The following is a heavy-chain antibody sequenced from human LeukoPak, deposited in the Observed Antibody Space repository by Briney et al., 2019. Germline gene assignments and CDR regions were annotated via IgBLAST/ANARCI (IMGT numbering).Heavy chain of an antibody. D-gene: IGHD1-14*01. Sequence: SETLSLTCTVSGGSISSSSYYWGWIRQPPGKGLERIGSIYYSGSTYYNPSLKSRVTISVDTSKNQFSLKLSSVTAADTAVYYCARSRRGLRFDPWGQGTLVTASS. CDR3: ARSRRGLRFDP. CDR2: IYYSGST. CDR1: GGSISSSSYY. J-gene: IGHJ5*02. V-gene: IGHV4-39*01.